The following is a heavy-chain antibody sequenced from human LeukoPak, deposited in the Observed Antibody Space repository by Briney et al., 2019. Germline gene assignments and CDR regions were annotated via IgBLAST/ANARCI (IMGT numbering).Heavy chain of an antibody. CDR1: GGSFSGYY. CDR3: ARGFTVVTHFDY. Sequence: KPSETLSLTCAVYGGSFSGYYWSWIRQPPGKGLEWIGEINHSGSTNYNPSLKSRVTISVDTSKNQFSLKLSSVTAADTAVYYCARGFTVVTHFDYWGQGTLVTVSS. D-gene: IGHD4-23*01. J-gene: IGHJ4*02. CDR2: INHSGST. V-gene: IGHV4-34*01.